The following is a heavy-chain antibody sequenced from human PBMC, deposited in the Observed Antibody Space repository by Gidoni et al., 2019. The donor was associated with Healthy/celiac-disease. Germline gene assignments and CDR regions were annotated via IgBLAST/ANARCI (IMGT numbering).Heavy chain of an antibody. CDR1: GFTFSSYS. J-gene: IGHJ4*02. CDR3: ARIWDSSGLLFDY. CDR2: ISSSSSYI. D-gene: IGHD3-22*01. Sequence: EVQLVESGGGLVKPGGSLRLSCAASGFTFSSYSMNWVRQAPGQGLEWVSSISSSSSYIYYADSVKGRFTISRDNAKNSLYLQMNSLRAEDTAVYYCARIWDSSGLLFDYWGQGTLVTVSS. V-gene: IGHV3-21*01.